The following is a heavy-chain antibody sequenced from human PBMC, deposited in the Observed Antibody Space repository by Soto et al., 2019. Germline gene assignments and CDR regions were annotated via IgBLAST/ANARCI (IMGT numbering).Heavy chain of an antibody. CDR3: ARDTYCTNGVCYTKILGPGGHWFDP. CDR1: GFTFSSYA. J-gene: IGHJ5*02. D-gene: IGHD2-8*01. Sequence: QVQLVESGGGVVQPGRSLRLSCAASGFTFSSYAMHWVRQAPGKGLEWVAVISYDGSNKYYADSVKGRFTISRDNSKNTLYLQMNSLRAEDTAVYYCARDTYCTNGVCYTKILGPGGHWFDPWGQGTLVTVSS. CDR2: ISYDGSNK. V-gene: IGHV3-30-3*01.